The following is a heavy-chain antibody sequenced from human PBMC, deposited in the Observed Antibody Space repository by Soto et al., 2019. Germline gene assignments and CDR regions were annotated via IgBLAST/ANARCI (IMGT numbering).Heavy chain of an antibody. CDR1: GGTFSSYT. J-gene: IGHJ4*02. CDR3: ARGPPIAVAGTYDY. D-gene: IGHD6-19*01. CDR2: IIPILGIA. V-gene: IGHV1-69*02. Sequence: SVKVSCKASGGTFSSYTISWVRQAPGQGLEWMGRIIPILGIANYAQKFQGRVTITADKSTSTAYMELSSLRSEDTAVYYCARGPPIAVAGTYDYWGQGTLVTVSS.